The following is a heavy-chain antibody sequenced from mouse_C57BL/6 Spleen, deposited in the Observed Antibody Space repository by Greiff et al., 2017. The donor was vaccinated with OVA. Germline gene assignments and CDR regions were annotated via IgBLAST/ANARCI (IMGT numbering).Heavy chain of an antibody. CDR1: GYTFTSYW. CDR2: IDPSDSYT. V-gene: IGHV1-50*01. Sequence: QVQLQQPGAELVKPGASVKLSCKASGYTFTSYWMQWVNQRPGQGLEWIGEIDPSDSYTNYNQKFKGKATLTVDTSSSTAYMQLSSLTSEDSAVYYCARRRDDYSNLDAMDYWGQGTSVTVSS. CDR3: ARRRDDYSNLDAMDY. D-gene: IGHD2-5*01. J-gene: IGHJ4*01.